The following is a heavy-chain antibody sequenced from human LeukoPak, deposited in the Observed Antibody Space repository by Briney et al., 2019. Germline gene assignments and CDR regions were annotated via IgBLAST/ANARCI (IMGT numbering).Heavy chain of an antibody. Sequence: GGSLRLSCAASGLTLNNAWMSWVRQAPGKGLEWVGRIKSKNDGGTTDYAAPVKGRFTISREDSTNTLFVQMNSLKTEDTAVYYCAAGRLQAVATQPFDYWGQGTLVTVSS. CDR3: AAGRLQAVATQPFDY. D-gene: IGHD2-15*01. V-gene: IGHV3-15*01. J-gene: IGHJ4*02. CDR2: IKSKNDGGTT. CDR1: GLTLNNAW.